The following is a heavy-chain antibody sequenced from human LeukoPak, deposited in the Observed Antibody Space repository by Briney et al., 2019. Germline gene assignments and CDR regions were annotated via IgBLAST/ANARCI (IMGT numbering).Heavy chain of an antibody. V-gene: IGHV1-18*01. Sequence: ASVKVSCKASGYTFTSYGISWVRQAPGQGLEWMGWISAYNGNTNYAQKLQGRVTMTTDTSTSTAYMELRSLRSDDTAVYYCARNRVRRTVVVITPTHFDLWGRGTLVTVSS. D-gene: IGHD3-22*01. CDR3: ARNRVRRTVVVITPTHFDL. CDR1: GYTFTSYG. J-gene: IGHJ2*01. CDR2: ISAYNGNT.